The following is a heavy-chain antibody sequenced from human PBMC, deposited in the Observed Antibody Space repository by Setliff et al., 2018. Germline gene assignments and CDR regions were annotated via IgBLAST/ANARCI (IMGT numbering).Heavy chain of an antibody. V-gene: IGHV4-38-2*02. CDR1: GYSISSGYI. CDR2: IGHTGSI. Sequence: PSVTLSLTCTVSGYSISSGYIWGWIRQPPGKGLEWVGNIGHTGSINYNPSLKSRLTISRDTSKNQVSLKLNPVTATDTAVYYCARDLGHGGDSDYWGQGIQVTVSS. D-gene: IGHD2-21*02. CDR3: ARDLGHGGDSDY. J-gene: IGHJ4*02.